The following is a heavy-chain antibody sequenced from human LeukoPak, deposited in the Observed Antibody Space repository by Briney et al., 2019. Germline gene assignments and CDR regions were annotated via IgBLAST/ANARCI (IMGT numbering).Heavy chain of an antibody. CDR1: GYSISSGYY. CDR2: IYHSGST. CDR3: AREMHWDYYYGMDV. V-gene: IGHV4-38-2*02. D-gene: IGHD3-16*01. J-gene: IGHJ6*02. Sequence: SETLSLTCTVSGYSISSGYYWGWIRQPPGKGLEWIGSIYHSGSTYYNPSLKSRVTISVDTSKNQFSLKLSSVTAADTAVYYCAREMHWDYYYGMDVWGQGTTVTVSS.